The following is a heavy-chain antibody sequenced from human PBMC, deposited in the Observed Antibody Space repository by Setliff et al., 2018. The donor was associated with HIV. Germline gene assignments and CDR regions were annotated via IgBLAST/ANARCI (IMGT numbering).Heavy chain of an antibody. J-gene: IGHJ5*02. Sequence: SETLSLTCAVYGAPFSGFHWGWIRQSPGKGLEWIGEIDHSGSTKYNPSLKSRVTLSVDTSKNKFSMKIDSAIAADTAVYFCARVGTTVTTRETYKWFDPWGQGTLVTVSS. D-gene: IGHD4-17*01. CDR3: ARVGTTVTTRETYKWFDP. CDR1: GAPFSGFH. CDR2: IDHSGST. V-gene: IGHV4-34*01.